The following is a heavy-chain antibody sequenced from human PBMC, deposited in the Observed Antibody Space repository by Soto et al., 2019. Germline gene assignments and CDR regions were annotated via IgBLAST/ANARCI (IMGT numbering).Heavy chain of an antibody. CDR1: GGSISSYY. CDR3: ARLGFGRGNYAYYLDY. D-gene: IGHD3-10*01. V-gene: IGHV4-59*08. J-gene: IGHJ4*02. Sequence: SETLSLTCTVSGGSISSYYWSWIRQPPGKGLEWIGYVYYSGSTNYNPSLKSRVTISVDTSKNHVSLKLNSVTAADTAVYHWARLGFGRGNYAYYLDYGGQEPRVTVSS. CDR2: VYYSGST.